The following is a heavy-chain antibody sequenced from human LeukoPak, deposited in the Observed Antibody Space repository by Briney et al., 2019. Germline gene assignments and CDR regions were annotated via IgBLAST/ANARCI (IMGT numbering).Heavy chain of an antibody. CDR3: AKPLDGYYYYMDV. J-gene: IGHJ6*03. V-gene: IGHV3-23*01. D-gene: IGHD5-24*01. Sequence: GGSLRLSCAASGFTFSSYSMNWVRQAPGKGLERVSGITDSGAYTYYADPVKGRFTISRDNSKNTLYLQMNSLRAEDTAVYYCAKPLDGYYYYMDVWGKGTTVTVSS. CDR1: GFTFSSYS. CDR2: ITDSGAYT.